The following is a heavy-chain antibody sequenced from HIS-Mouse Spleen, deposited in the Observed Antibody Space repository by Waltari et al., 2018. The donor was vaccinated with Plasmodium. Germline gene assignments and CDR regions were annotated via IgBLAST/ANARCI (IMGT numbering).Heavy chain of an antibody. Sequence: EVQLVESGGGLVHPGGSLRLSWAASGFTVGSCRISWGRQAPGKGLEWVANIKQDGSEKYYVDSVKGRFTISRDNAKNSLYLQMNSLRAEDTAVYYCASSWYWYFDLWGRGTLVTVSS. J-gene: IGHJ2*01. V-gene: IGHV3-7*01. CDR2: IKQDGSEK. CDR1: GFTVGSCR. D-gene: IGHD6-13*01. CDR3: ASSWYWYFDL.